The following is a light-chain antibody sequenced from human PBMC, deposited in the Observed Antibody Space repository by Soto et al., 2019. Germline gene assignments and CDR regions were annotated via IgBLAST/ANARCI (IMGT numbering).Light chain of an antibody. Sequence: EFVLTQSPGTLSLSPGERATLSCRASQSLSSSYVAWYQQKLGQPPRLLIYGASNRATGIPDRFSGSWSGTEFTLTISRLEPEDFAVYYCRQYGISPSYTFAQGTKVDIK. V-gene: IGKV3-20*01. CDR3: RQYGISPSYT. CDR1: QSLSSSY. CDR2: GAS. J-gene: IGKJ2*01.